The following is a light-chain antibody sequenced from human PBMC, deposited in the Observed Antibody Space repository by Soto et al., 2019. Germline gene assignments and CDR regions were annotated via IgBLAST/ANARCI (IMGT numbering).Light chain of an antibody. V-gene: IGLV2-8*01. J-gene: IGLJ2*01. CDR1: SSDVGGYDY. CDR2: GDN. Sequence: QSVLTQPPSASGSPGQSVTISCTGTSSDVGGYDYVSWYQQHPGKAPKFMNYGDNKRPSGVPDRFSGSKSGNTASLTVSGLQAEDEADYYCSSYGGSNNFVVFGGGTKVTVL. CDR3: SSYGGSNNFVV.